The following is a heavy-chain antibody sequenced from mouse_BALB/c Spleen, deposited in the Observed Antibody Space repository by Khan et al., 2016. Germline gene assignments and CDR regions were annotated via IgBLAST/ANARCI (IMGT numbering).Heavy chain of an antibody. Sequence: QVQLKESGPGLVAPSQSLSITCTVSGFSLTSYGVHWVRQPPGKGLEWLGVIWAGGSTNYNSAHMSRLSISKDNSKSQVFLKMNSLRTADTAMYYCARLEDIWGQGTTLTVSS. CDR1: GFSLTSYG. J-gene: IGHJ2*01. CDR3: ARLEDI. V-gene: IGHV2-9*02. CDR2: IWAGGST. D-gene: IGHD1-3*01.